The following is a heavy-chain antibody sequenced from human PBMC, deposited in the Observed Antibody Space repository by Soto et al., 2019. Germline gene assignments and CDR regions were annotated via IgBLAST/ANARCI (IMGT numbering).Heavy chain of an antibody. Sequence: QVQLQESGPGLVKPSQTLSLTCTVSGGSISSGGYYWSWIRQHPGKGLEWIGYIYYSGSTYYNPSLKSRVTISVDPSKNQFSLKLSSVTAADTAVYYCARGLGYSSSWFPSTFDYWGQGTLVTVSS. D-gene: IGHD6-13*01. CDR1: GGSISSGGYY. J-gene: IGHJ4*02. V-gene: IGHV4-31*03. CDR3: ARGLGYSSSWFPSTFDY. CDR2: IYYSGST.